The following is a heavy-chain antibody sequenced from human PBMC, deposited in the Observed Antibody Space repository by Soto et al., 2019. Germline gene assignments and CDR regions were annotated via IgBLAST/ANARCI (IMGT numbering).Heavy chain of an antibody. CDR3: TSGRYYFDY. V-gene: IGHV3-15*01. J-gene: IGHJ4*02. CDR2: IKSRTDGGTT. D-gene: IGHD3-10*01. Sequence: AGGSLRLSCAASGFTFSNAWMSWVRRAPGKGLEWVGRIKSRTDGGTTDYAAPVKGRFTISKDDSKNTLYLQMNSLKTEDKAVYNCTSGRYYFDYWGQGTLVTVSS. CDR1: GFTFSNAW.